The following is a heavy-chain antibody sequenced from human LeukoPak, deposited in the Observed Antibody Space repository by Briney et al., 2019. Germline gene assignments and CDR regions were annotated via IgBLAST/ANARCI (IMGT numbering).Heavy chain of an antibody. Sequence: PGGSLRLSCAASGFTFSSYAMHWVRQAPGKGLEWVAVISYDGSNKYYADSVKGRFTISRDNSKDTLYLQMNSLRAEDTAVYYCARTRSWGPRCAFDIWGQGTMVTVSS. CDR2: ISYDGSNK. V-gene: IGHV3-30-3*01. J-gene: IGHJ3*02. CDR3: ARTRSWGPRCAFDI. CDR1: GFTFSSYA. D-gene: IGHD6-13*01.